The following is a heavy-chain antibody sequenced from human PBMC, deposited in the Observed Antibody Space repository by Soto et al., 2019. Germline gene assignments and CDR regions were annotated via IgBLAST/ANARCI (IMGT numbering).Heavy chain of an antibody. CDR2: INTYNGNT. J-gene: IGHJ6*02. D-gene: IGHD3-16*01. Sequence: QVQLVQSGAEVKNPGASVKVSCKASGYTFTRYGIGWARQAPGQGLEWMGWINTYNGNTNYAPNVQGRVTLTTDTSTSTAYMELRSLRSNDTAIYYCAMVDVYVTTSPQDVWGQGTTVIVSS. CDR3: AMVDVYVTTSPQDV. V-gene: IGHV1-18*01. CDR1: GYTFTRYG.